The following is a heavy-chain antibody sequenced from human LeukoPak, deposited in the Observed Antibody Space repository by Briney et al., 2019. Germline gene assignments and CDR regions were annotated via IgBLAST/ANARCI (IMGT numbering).Heavy chain of an antibody. J-gene: IGHJ4*02. CDR2: ISSSSRTI. CDR3: ARAGGSSSWDPFDY. Sequence: GGSLRLSCAASGFTFNNAWMNWVRQAPGKGLEWVSYISSSSRTIFYADSLKGRFTISRDNAKNSLYLQMNSLRAEDTAVYYCARAGGSSSWDPFDYWGQGTLVTVSS. D-gene: IGHD6-13*01. CDR1: GFTFNNAW. V-gene: IGHV3-48*01.